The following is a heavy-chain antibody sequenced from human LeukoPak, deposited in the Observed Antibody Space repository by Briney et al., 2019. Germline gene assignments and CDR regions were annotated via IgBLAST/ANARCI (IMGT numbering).Heavy chain of an antibody. CDR1: GGSISSYY. V-gene: IGHV4-59*01. J-gene: IGHJ5*02. Sequence: SETLSLTCTVSGGSISSYYWNWIRQPPGRGLEWIGFIYYSGSTNYNPSLETRVTISVDTSKSQFSLKLSSVTAADTAVYYCARGKEDSNRNWFDPWGQGTLVTVSS. CDR2: IYYSGST. CDR3: ARGKEDSNRNWFDP. D-gene: IGHD4-11*01.